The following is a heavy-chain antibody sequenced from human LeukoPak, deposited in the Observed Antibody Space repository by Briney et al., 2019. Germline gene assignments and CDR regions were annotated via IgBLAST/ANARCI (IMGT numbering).Heavy chain of an antibody. CDR1: GGSISSGGYS. CDR2: IYHSGST. Sequence: SQTLSLTCAVSGGSISSGGYSWSWIRQPPGKGLEWIGYIYHSGSTYYSPSLKSRVTISVDRSKNQFSLKLSSVTAADTAVYYCARGGDYWGQGTLVTVSS. J-gene: IGHJ4*02. V-gene: IGHV4-30-2*01. CDR3: ARGGDY.